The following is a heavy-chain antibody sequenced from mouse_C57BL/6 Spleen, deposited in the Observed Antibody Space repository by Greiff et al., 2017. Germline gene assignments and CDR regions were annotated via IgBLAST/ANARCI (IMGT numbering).Heavy chain of an antibody. CDR3: ASLYGGGYFDY. CDR2: IRNKANGYTT. CDR1: GFTFTDYY. Sequence: EVKLVESGGGLVQPGGSLSLSCAASGFTFTDYYMSWVRQPPGKALEWLGFIRNKANGYTTEYSASVKGRFTISRDNSQSILYLQMNALRAEDSATYYCASLYGGGYFDYWGQGTTLTVSS. D-gene: IGHD1-1*01. V-gene: IGHV7-3*01. J-gene: IGHJ2*01.